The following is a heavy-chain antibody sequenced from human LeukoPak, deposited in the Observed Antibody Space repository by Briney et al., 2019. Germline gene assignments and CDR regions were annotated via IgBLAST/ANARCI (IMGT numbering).Heavy chain of an antibody. V-gene: IGHV4-59*01. CDR3: ARDSEVVKDYYYGMDV. J-gene: IGHJ6*02. CDR2: IYYSGST. CDR1: GGSISSYY. Sequence: PSETLSLTCTVSGGSISSYYWSWIRQPPGKGLEWIGYIYYSGSTNYNPSLKSRVTISVDTSKNQFSLKLSSVTAADTAVYYCARDSEVVKDYYYGMDVWGQGTTVTVSS. D-gene: IGHD2-15*01.